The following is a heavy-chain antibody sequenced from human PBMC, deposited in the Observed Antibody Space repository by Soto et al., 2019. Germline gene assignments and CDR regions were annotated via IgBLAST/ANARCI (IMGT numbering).Heavy chain of an antibody. CDR2: ISAYNGNT. CDR3: ARDAPPEDY. Sequence: QVQLVQSGAEVKKPVASVKVSCKASGYTFTSYAISWVRQAPGQGLEWMAWISAYNGNTNYAQKLQARVNMTTDTSTSPAYMELRSLRSDDSGVYYCARDAPPEDYWGQGTLVTVSS. CDR1: GYTFTSYA. V-gene: IGHV1-18*01. J-gene: IGHJ4*02.